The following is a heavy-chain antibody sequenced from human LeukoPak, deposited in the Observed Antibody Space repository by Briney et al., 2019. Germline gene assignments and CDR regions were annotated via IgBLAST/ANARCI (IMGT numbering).Heavy chain of an antibody. D-gene: IGHD6-19*01. CDR2: ISAYNGNT. CDR1: GGTFSSYA. Sequence: GASVKVSCKASGGTFSSYAISWVRQAPGRGLEWMGWISAYNGNTNYAQKLQGRVTMTTDTSTSTAYMELRSLRSDDTAVYYCATNLWRPVAGTSWGQGTLVTVSS. CDR3: ATNLWRPVAGTS. J-gene: IGHJ4*02. V-gene: IGHV1-18*01.